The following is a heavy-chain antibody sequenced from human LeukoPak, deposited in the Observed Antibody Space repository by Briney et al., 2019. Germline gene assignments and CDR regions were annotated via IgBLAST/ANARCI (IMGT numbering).Heavy chain of an antibody. J-gene: IGHJ6*04. V-gene: IGHV1-69*06. CDR3: ANTIYDILTGYPYYYYGMDV. Sequence: SVKVSCKASGGTFSSYAISWVRQAPGQGLEWMGGIIPILGTANYAQKFQGRVTITADKSTSTAYMELSSLRSEDTAVYYCANTIYDILTGYPYYYYGMDVWGKGTTVTVSS. D-gene: IGHD3-9*01. CDR1: GGTFSSYA. CDR2: IIPILGTA.